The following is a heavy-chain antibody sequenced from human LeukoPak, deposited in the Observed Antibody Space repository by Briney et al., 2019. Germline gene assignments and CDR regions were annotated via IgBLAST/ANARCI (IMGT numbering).Heavy chain of an antibody. J-gene: IGHJ2*01. CDR2: ISGSGGST. V-gene: IGHV3-23*01. CDR1: GFTFSSYA. D-gene: IGHD3-22*01. Sequence: GGSLRLSCAASGFTFSSYAMSWVRQAPGKGQEWVSAISGSGGSTYYADSVKGRFTISRDNSKNTLYLQMNSLRAEDTAVYYCAKDSSPYYYDSSGYYPYWYFDLWGRGTLVTVSS. CDR3: AKDSSPYYYDSSGYYPYWYFDL.